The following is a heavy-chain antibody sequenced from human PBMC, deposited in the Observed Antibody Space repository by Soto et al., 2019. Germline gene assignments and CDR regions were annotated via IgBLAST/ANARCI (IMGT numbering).Heavy chain of an antibody. V-gene: IGHV1-18*01. Sequence: SVKVSCQASGYTLNTYGITWGRPAPGQGLEWMGWINPYNGNKKLAQKLQDRVTSTTATPTRTAYMEPASLRSDDTAVYYCARGCIAVTTHLCYWGQG. CDR2: INPYNGNK. D-gene: IGHD4-17*01. CDR1: GYTLNTYG. J-gene: IGHJ4*02. CDR3: ARGCIAVTTHLCY.